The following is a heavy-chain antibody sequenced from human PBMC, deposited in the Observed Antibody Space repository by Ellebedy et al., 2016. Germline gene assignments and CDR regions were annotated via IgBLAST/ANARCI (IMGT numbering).Heavy chain of an antibody. CDR1: GFSLSTSGMC. Sequence: SGPTLVKPTQTLTLTCTFSGFSLSTSGMCVSWIRQPPGKALEWLALIDWDDDKYYSTSLKTRLTISKDTSKNQVVLTMTNMDPVDTATYYCARLRRGQQLATTLYYGMDVWGQGTTVTVSS. CDR2: IDWDDDK. D-gene: IGHD6-13*01. J-gene: IGHJ6*02. V-gene: IGHV2-70*01. CDR3: ARLRRGQQLATTLYYGMDV.